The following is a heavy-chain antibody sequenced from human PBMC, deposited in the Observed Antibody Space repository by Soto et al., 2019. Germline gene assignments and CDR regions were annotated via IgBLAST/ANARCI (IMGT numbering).Heavy chain of an antibody. CDR1: GGAISTYY. J-gene: IGHJ5*02. Sequence: PSETLSLTCTVSGGAISTYYWTWIRQPAGKGLEWIGRIYISGSTKYNPSLQSRVTMSLDTSNNQFSLRLTSVTAADTAVYYCARGERFSDWFDPWGQGTLVTVSS. CDR2: IYISGST. V-gene: IGHV4-4*07. D-gene: IGHD3-3*01. CDR3: ARGERFSDWFDP.